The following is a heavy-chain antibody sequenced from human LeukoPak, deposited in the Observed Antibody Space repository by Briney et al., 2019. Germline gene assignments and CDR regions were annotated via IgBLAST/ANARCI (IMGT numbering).Heavy chain of an antibody. CDR3: ARDREMATPKSSFDY. D-gene: IGHD5-12*01. CDR2: IIPILGIA. J-gene: IGHJ4*02. V-gene: IGHV1-69*04. Sequence: SVKVSCEASGGTFSSYAIGWVRQAPGQGLEWMGRIIPILGIANYAQKFQGRITITADKSTSTAYMELSSLRSEDTAVYYCARDREMATPKSSFDYWGQGTLVTVSS. CDR1: GGTFSSYA.